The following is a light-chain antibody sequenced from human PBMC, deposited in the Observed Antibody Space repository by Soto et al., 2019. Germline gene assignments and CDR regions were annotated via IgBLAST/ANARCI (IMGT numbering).Light chain of an antibody. J-gene: IGKJ5*01. Sequence: IQTTQFPSALSAPLGDSVTNTCRASQGISNHLVWFQKKPGKVPKRLIYDASSLQAGVPSRFSGSGSGTDFNLTISSLQTEDFATYYCLHHHNFTLTFGQGTRLDIK. CDR1: QGISNH. V-gene: IGKV1-17*03. CDR3: LHHHNFTLT. CDR2: DAS.